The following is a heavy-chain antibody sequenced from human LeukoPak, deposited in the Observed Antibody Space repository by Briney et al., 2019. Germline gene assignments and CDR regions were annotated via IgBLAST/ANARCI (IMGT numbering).Heavy chain of an antibody. Sequence: ASVKVSCKASGYTFTSYYMHWVRQAPGQGLEWVGIINPSGGSTSYAQKFQGRGTMTTGTSTSTAYMELRSLRSDDTAVYYCARTDTANGGLFDYWGQGTLVTVSS. V-gene: IGHV1-46*01. J-gene: IGHJ4*02. CDR3: ARTDTANGGLFDY. D-gene: IGHD5-18*01. CDR1: GYTFTSYY. CDR2: INPSGGST.